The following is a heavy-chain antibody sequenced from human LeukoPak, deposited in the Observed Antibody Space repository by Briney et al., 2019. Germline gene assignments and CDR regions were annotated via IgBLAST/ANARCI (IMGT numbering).Heavy chain of an antibody. CDR2: ISGSGGST. J-gene: IGHJ4*02. D-gene: IGHD6-19*01. CDR1: GFTFSSYG. Sequence: GGSLRLSCAASGFTFSSYGMSWVRQAPGKGLEWVSGISGSGGSTYYADSVKGRFTISRDNSKNTLYLQMNSLRAEDTAVYYCATGFSGGWIPIDYWGQGTLVTVSS. CDR3: ATGFSGGWIPIDY. V-gene: IGHV3-23*01.